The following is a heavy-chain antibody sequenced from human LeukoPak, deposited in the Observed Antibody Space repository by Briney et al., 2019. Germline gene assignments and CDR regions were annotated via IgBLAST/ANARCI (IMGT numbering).Heavy chain of an antibody. J-gene: IGHJ4*02. Sequence: GGSLRLSCAASGFTFSSYGMHWVRQAPGKGLEWVAVISYDGSNKYYADSVKGRFTISRDNSKNTLYLQMNSLRAEDTAVYYCAKDYRGALDFDYWGQGTLVTVSS. D-gene: IGHD3-16*02. CDR3: AKDYRGALDFDY. V-gene: IGHV3-30*18. CDR2: ISYDGSNK. CDR1: GFTFSSYG.